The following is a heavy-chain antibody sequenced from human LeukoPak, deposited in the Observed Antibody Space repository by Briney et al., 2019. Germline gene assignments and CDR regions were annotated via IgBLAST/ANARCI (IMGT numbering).Heavy chain of an antibody. J-gene: IGHJ3*02. CDR2: IYYSGST. Sequence: SETLSLTCTVSGGSISSGDYYWSWIRQPPGKGLEWIGYIYYSGSTYYNPSLKSRLTISVDTSKNHSSLKLSSVTAADTAVYYCARKTLKGGPQAFDIWGQRTMVTVSS. CDR3: ARKTLKGGPQAFDI. CDR1: GGSISSGDYY. D-gene: IGHD2-15*01. V-gene: IGHV4-30-4*01.